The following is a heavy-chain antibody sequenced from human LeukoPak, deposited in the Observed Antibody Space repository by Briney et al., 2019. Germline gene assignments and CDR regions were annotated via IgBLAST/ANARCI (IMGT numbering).Heavy chain of an antibody. D-gene: IGHD3-10*01. Sequence: PSETLSLTCTVSGYSISSGYYWGWIRQPPGKGLKWIRSIYHSGSTYYNPSLKSRVTISVDTSKNQFSLKLSSVTAADTAVYYCAREGGTYYYGSGSYYPVDYWGQGTLVTVSS. CDR1: GYSISSGYY. J-gene: IGHJ4*02. CDR3: AREGGTYYYGSGSYYPVDY. V-gene: IGHV4-38-2*02. CDR2: IYHSGST.